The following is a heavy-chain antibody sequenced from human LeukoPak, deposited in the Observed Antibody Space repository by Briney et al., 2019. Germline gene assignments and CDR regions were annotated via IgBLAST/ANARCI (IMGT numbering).Heavy chain of an antibody. CDR3: ARRPTIFGVTGPTYYYMDV. D-gene: IGHD3-3*01. CDR1: GGTFSSYA. J-gene: IGHJ6*03. CDR2: IIPIFGTA. Sequence: SVEASCKASGGTFSSYAISWVRQAPGQGLEWMGGIIPIFGTANYAQKFQGRVTITTDESTSTAYMELSSLRSEDTAVYYCARRPTIFGVTGPTYYYMDVWGKGTTVTVSS. V-gene: IGHV1-69*05.